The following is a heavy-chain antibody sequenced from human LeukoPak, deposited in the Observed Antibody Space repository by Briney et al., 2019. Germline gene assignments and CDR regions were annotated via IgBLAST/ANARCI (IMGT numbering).Heavy chain of an antibody. V-gene: IGHV3-11*04. CDR3: ARDEIVTKYYFDY. CDR1: GFTFSDYY. D-gene: IGHD1-26*01. J-gene: IGHJ4*02. CDR2: ISSSGSTI. Sequence: GGSLRLSCAASGFTFSDYYMSWIRQAPGKGLEWVSYISSSGSTIYYADSVKGRFTISRDNAKNSLYLQMNSLRAEDTAVYYCARDEIVTKYYFDYWGQGTLVTVSS.